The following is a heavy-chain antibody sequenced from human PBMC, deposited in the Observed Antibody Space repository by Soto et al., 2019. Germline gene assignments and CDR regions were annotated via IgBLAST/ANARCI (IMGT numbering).Heavy chain of an antibody. CDR2: IFYSGST. Sequence: SETLSLTCTVSGGSIRSSTHYWGWIRQPPGRGLEWIGSIFYSGSTYYSPSLKSRVTISVDTSTNQFSLKLSSVTAADTAVYYCPSRRGMSAMVFDYWGQGALVTVSS. V-gene: IGHV4-39*01. D-gene: IGHD5-18*01. CDR1: GGSIRSSTHY. J-gene: IGHJ4*02. CDR3: PSRRGMSAMVFDY.